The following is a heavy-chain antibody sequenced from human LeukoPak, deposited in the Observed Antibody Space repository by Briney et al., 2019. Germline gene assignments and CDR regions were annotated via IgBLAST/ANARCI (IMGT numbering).Heavy chain of an antibody. V-gene: IGHV3-30*04. CDR3: ARLSITMIVVVTYGMDV. J-gene: IGHJ6*02. Sequence: GGSLRLSCAASGFTFSSYAMHWVRQAPGKGLEWVAVISYDGSNKYYADSVKGRFTISRDNSKNTLYLQMNSLRAEDTAVYYCARLSITMIVVVTYGMDVWGQGTTVTVSS. CDR1: GFTFSSYA. D-gene: IGHD3-22*01. CDR2: ISYDGSNK.